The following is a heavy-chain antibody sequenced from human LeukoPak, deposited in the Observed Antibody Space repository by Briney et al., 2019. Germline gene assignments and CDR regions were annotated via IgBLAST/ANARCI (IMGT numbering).Heavy chain of an antibody. CDR1: GYSFTSYW. V-gene: IGHV5-51*01. CDR2: IYPGDSDT. J-gene: IGHJ4*02. CDR3: ARASYYYGSGSYQGYFDY. Sequence: GESLKISCKGSGYSFTSYWIGWVRQMPGKGLEWMGIIYPGDSDTRYSPSFQGQVTISADKSISTAYLQWSSLKASDTAMYYCARASYYYGSGSYQGYFDYWGQGTLVTVSS. D-gene: IGHD3-10*01.